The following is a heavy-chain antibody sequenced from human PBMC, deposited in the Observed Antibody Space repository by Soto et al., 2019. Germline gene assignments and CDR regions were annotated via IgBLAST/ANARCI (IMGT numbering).Heavy chain of an antibody. J-gene: IGHJ4*02. Sequence: QVQLVESGGGVVQPGRSLRLSCAASGFTFSSYGMHWVRQAPGKGLEWVAVISYDGSNKYYADSVKGRFTISRDNSKNTLYLQMNSLRAEDTAVYYCAKDPTVRLWLFDGYFDYWGQGTLVTVSS. V-gene: IGHV3-30*18. CDR3: AKDPTVRLWLFDGYFDY. CDR2: ISYDGSNK. CDR1: GFTFSSYG. D-gene: IGHD3-22*01.